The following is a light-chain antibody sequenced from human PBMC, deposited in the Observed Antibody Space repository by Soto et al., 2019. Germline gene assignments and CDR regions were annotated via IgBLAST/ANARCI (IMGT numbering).Light chain of an antibody. J-gene: IGKJ2*01. CDR1: QSISSW. V-gene: IGKV1-5*03. Sequence: DIQMTQSPSTLSASVGDRVTIPCRASQSISSWLAWYQQKPGKAPKLLMYKASTLESGVPSRFSGSGSGTEFTLTIRSLQPDDFETYYCQQYNSFPYTFGQGTRLEMK. CDR2: KAS. CDR3: QQYNSFPYT.